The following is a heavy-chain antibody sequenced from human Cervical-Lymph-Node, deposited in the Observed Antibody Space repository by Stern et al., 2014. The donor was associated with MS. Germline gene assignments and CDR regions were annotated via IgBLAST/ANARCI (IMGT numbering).Heavy chain of an antibody. CDR1: GDSITSTSYY. Sequence: QVQLVESGPGLVKPSQTLSLTCTVSGDSITSTSYYWSWIRQHQIKGLEWIGYIYYSGTTSYNPSLQSRLSMSVDTSKNQFSLKLHSVTAADTAVYYCARFRTIFDWFDPWGQGTLVTVSS. V-gene: IGHV4-31*03. D-gene: IGHD3-3*01. CDR2: IYYSGTT. J-gene: IGHJ5*02. CDR3: ARFRTIFDWFDP.